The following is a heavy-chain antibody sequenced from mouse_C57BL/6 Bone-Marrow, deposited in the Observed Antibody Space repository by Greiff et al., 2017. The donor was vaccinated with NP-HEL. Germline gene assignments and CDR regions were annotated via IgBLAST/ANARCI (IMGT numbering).Heavy chain of an antibody. J-gene: IGHJ3*01. D-gene: IGHD1-1*02. Sequence: SGPELAGPWASVKISCQAFYTFPRRLPFAIRVTNYWMHWLKQRLGQGLEWTGAIYPGNGDTSYNQKFKGKATLTADKSSSTAYMQLSSLTSEDSAVYYCALLSPAYWGQGTLVTVSA. CDR1: YTFP. CDR2: GQGLEWTG. V-gene: IGHV1-87*01. CDR3: SEDSAVYYCALLSPAY.